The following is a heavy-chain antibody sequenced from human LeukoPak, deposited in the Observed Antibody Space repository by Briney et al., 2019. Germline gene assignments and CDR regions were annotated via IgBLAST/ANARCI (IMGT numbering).Heavy chain of an antibody. CDR3: ASARRYCTSTSCSNSFHY. CDR2: ISSSSTTT. V-gene: IGHV3-48*04. J-gene: IGHJ4*02. D-gene: IGHD2-2*01. Sequence: GGSLRLSCAASGFTFSSYIMNWVRQAPGKGLEWVSYISSSSTTTYYADSVKGRFILSRDNAKNSLYLQMNSLRAEDMAMYYYASARRYCTSTSCSNSFHYWGWGPLVTVSA. CDR1: GFTFSSYI.